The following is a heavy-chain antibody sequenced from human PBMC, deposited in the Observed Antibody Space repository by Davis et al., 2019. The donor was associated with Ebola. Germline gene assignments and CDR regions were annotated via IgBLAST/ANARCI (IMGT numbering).Heavy chain of an antibody. J-gene: IGHJ6*02. V-gene: IGHV1-18*01. CDR2: ISAYNGNT. Sequence: ASVKVSCKASGYTFTSYGISWVRQAPGQGLEWMGWISAYNGNTNYAQKLQGRVTMTTDTSTSTAYMELRSLRSDDTAVYYCARCLELQYFDWLPNYYYYYGMDVWGQGTTVTVSS. CDR3: ARCLELQYFDWLPNYYYYYGMDV. CDR1: GYTFTSYG. D-gene: IGHD3-9*01.